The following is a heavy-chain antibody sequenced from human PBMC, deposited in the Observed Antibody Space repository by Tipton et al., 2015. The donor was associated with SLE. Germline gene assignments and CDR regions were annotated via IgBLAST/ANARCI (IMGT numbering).Heavy chain of an antibody. D-gene: IGHD2-21*02. CDR3: ARDGGGDMLDF. Sequence: LRLSCTVSGDSISGGKYHWSWIRQPPGRGLEWIGYISESGNTNYNPSLKSRVTMSVDTSKNQFSLSLTSLTPADTAIYFCARDGGGDMLDFWGQGALVTVSS. J-gene: IGHJ4*02. V-gene: IGHV4-61*01. CDR2: ISESGNT. CDR1: GDSISGGKYH.